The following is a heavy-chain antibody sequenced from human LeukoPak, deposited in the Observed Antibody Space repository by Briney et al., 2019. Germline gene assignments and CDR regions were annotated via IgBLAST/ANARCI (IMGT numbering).Heavy chain of an antibody. V-gene: IGHV3-33*06. CDR1: GFTFSSYG. CDR3: AKDHAFWSGNDY. CDR2: ILSDGTSE. J-gene: IGHJ4*02. Sequence: PGGSLRLSSAASGFTFSSYGMHWVRQAPGKGLEWVAVILSDGTSEYYADSVKGRFTISRDNSKSTLYLQMNSLRAGDTAVYYCAKDHAFWSGNDYWGQGTLVTVSS. D-gene: IGHD3-3*01.